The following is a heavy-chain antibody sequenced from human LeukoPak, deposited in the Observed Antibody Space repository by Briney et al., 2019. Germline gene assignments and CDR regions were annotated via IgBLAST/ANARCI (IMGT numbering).Heavy chain of an antibody. Sequence: PSGTLSLTCTISGGSIYSSTYYWGWIRRPPGKGLEWIGYIYYSGSTNYNPSLKSRVTISVDTSKNQFSLKLSSVTAADTAVYYCARGPIGGTNWFDPWGQGTLVTVSS. CDR1: GGSIYSSTYY. CDR2: IYYSGST. CDR3: ARGPIGGTNWFDP. J-gene: IGHJ5*02. D-gene: IGHD3-16*01. V-gene: IGHV4-61*05.